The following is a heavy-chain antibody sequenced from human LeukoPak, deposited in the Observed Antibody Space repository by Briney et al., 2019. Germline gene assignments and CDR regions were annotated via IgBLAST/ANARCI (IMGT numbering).Heavy chain of an antibody. CDR1: GYTFTGYY. D-gene: IGHD3-22*01. Sequence: ASVKVSCKASGYTFTGYYMHWVRLAPGQGLEWMGWINPNSGGTNYAQKFQGRVTMTRDTSISTAYMELSRLRSDDTAVYYCARDRVGRVRYYYDSSGYPGYFDYWGQGTLVTVSS. CDR3: ARDRVGRVRYYYDSSGYPGYFDY. V-gene: IGHV1-2*02. CDR2: INPNSGGT. J-gene: IGHJ4*02.